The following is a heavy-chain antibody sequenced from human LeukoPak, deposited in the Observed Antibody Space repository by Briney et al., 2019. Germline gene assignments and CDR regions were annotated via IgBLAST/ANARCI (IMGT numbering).Heavy chain of an antibody. V-gene: IGHV4-61*02. CDR2: IYTSGST. Sequence: SETLSLTCTVSGGSISSGSYYWSWIRQPAGKGLEWIGRIYTSGSTNYNPSLKSRVTISVDTSKNQFSLKLSSVTAADTAVYYRARDDYYDSSGHDYWGQGTLVTVSS. J-gene: IGHJ4*02. CDR3: ARDDYYDSSGHDY. CDR1: GGSISSGSYY. D-gene: IGHD3-22*01.